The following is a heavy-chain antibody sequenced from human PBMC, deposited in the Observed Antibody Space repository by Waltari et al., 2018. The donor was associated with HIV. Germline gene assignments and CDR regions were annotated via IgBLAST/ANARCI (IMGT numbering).Heavy chain of an antibody. D-gene: IGHD3-22*01. V-gene: IGHV4-59*01. Sequence: QVQLQESGPGLVKPSETLSLTCTVSGGSISTYYWNWIRQPPGKGLEWIGYIYYSGSTKYNPSLKSRVTISLDTSKNQFSLKLSSVTAADTAVYFCARGGYYYDSSGYPFDYWGQGTLVTVSS. J-gene: IGHJ4*02. CDR2: IYYSGST. CDR3: ARGGYYYDSSGYPFDY. CDR1: GGSISTYY.